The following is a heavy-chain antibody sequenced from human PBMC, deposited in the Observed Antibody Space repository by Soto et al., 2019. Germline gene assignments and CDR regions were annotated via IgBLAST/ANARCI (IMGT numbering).Heavy chain of an antibody. J-gene: IGHJ5*02. CDR2: IYYSGST. CDR3: ARVRGRLLRFDP. V-gene: IGHV4-30-4*01. D-gene: IGHD2-15*01. Sequence: TLSLTCTVSGGSISSGDYYWSWIRQPPGKGLEWIGYIYYSGSTSYNPSLKSRVTISVDTSKNQFSLKLSSVTAADTAVYYCARVRGRLLRFDPWGQGTLVTVSS. CDR1: GGSISSGDYY.